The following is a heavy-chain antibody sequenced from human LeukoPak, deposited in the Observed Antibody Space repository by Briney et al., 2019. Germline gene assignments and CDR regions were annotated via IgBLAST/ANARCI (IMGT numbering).Heavy chain of an antibody. J-gene: IGHJ3*02. V-gene: IGHV4-34*01. D-gene: IGHD2-15*01. CDR3: ARRPKRVVAATPRAFDI. Sequence: SETLSLTCAVYGGSFSGYYWSWIRQPPGKGLEWIGEINHSGSTNYNPSLKRRVTISVDTSKNQFSLKLSSVTAADTAVYYCARRPKRVVAATPRAFDIWGQGTMVTVSS. CDR2: INHSGST. CDR1: GGSFSGYY.